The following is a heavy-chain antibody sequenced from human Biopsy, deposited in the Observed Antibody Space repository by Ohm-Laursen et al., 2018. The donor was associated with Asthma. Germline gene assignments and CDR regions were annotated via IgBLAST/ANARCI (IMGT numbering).Heavy chain of an antibody. CDR2: INAGNSNT. Sequence: ASVKVSRKASGYTFINYAIHWVRQAPGQRLEWMGWINAGNSNTKYSQKFQGRVTISRDTSASTAYMDLSSLRSEDTAVYYRARTYYDFLTGQVNDAFAMWGQGTMVTVSS. CDR1: GYTFINYA. CDR3: ARTYYDFLTGQVNDAFAM. V-gene: IGHV1-3*01. D-gene: IGHD3-9*01. J-gene: IGHJ3*02.